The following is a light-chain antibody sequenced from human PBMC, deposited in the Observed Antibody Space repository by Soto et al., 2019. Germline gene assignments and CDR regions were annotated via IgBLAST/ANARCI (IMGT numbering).Light chain of an antibody. V-gene: IGLV2-14*01. Sequence: QSVLTQPASVSGSPGQSIAISCTGTSSDVGAYSAVSWYQQHPGQTPKLLIYEVSSRPSGVSYRFSGSKSGNTASLPISGLQAEDEADYYCGSYTSSSALEFGGGTQLTVL. CDR3: GSYTSSSALE. CDR2: EVS. CDR1: SSDVGAYSA. J-gene: IGLJ3*02.